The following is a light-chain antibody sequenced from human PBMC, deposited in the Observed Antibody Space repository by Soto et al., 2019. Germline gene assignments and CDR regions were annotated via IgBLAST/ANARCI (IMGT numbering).Light chain of an antibody. Sequence: EIVLTQSPGTLAFSPGEIATLSCSASQSVSSSYLAWYQQKPGQAPSILIYGASSMATGIPDRFSGSGSGTDFTLTISRLEPEGFAVYYCQQYDSSPLTFGGATKVEIK. V-gene: IGKV3-20*01. CDR3: QQYDSSPLT. CDR2: GAS. J-gene: IGKJ4*02. CDR1: QSVSSSY.